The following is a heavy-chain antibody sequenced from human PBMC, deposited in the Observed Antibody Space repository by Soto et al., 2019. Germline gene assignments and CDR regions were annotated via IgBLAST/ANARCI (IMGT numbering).Heavy chain of an antibody. J-gene: IGHJ6*02. Sequence: SVKVSCKASGGTFSSYAISWVRQAPGQGLEWMGGIIPIFGTANYAQKFQGRVTITADESTSTAYMELSSLRSEDTAVYYCASRPDYGDYESFYYYYGMDVWGQGTTVTVSS. CDR3: ASRPDYGDYESFYYYYGMDV. CDR1: GGTFSSYA. D-gene: IGHD4-17*01. CDR2: IIPIFGTA. V-gene: IGHV1-69*13.